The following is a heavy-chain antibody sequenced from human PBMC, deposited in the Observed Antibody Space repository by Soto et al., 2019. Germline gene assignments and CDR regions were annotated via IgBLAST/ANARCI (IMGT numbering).Heavy chain of an antibody. CDR2: ISTSGGST. V-gene: IGHV3-23*01. J-gene: IGHJ6*02. CDR3: AKRASVGYYYGMDV. CDR1: GITFSAYS. D-gene: IGHD2-21*01. Sequence: GGSLRLSCVASGITFSAYSISWVRQAPGRGLEWVSGISTSGGSTYYADSVKGRFTISRDNSKNTLYLQMNSLRAEDTAVYYCAKRASVGYYYGMDVWGQGITVTVSS.